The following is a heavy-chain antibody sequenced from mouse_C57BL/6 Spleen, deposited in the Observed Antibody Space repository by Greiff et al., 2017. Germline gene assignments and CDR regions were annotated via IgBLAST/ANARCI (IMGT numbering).Heavy chain of an antibody. V-gene: IGHV1-42*01. CDR1: GYSFTGYY. J-gene: IGHJ2*01. Sequence: VQLKESGPELVKPGASVKISCKASGYSFTGYYMNWVKQSPEKSLEWIGEINPSTGGTTYNQKFKAKATLTVDKSSSTAYMQLKGLTSEDSAVYYCARDHGNYVDYWGQGTTLTVSS. CDR2: INPSTGGT. D-gene: IGHD2-1*01. CDR3: ARDHGNYVDY.